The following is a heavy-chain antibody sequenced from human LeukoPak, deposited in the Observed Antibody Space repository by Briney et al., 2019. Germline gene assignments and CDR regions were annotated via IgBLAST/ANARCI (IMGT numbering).Heavy chain of an antibody. V-gene: IGHV3-23*01. J-gene: IGHJ6*03. CDR3: AKGPNTAMGGGYYYYYYMNV. Sequence: QSGGSLRLSCAASGFTFSSYSMNWVRQAPGKGLEWVSAISGSGGSTYYADSVKGRFTISRDNSKNTLYLQMNSLRAEDTAVYYCAKGPNTAMGGGYYYYYYMNVWGKGTTVTVSS. D-gene: IGHD5-18*01. CDR1: GFTFSSYS. CDR2: ISGSGGST.